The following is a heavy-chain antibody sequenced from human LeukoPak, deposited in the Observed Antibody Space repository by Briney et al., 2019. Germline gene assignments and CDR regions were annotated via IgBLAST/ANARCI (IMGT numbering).Heavy chain of an antibody. CDR3: ASRGMDGYRF. D-gene: IGHD5-24*01. CDR2: IYYSGST. V-gene: IGHV4-59*01. CDR1: GGSISSYY. J-gene: IGHJ4*02. Sequence: SETPSLTCTVSGGSISSYYWSWIRQPPGKGLEWIGYIYYSGSTNYNPSLKSRVTISVDTSKNQFSLKLSSVTAADTAVYYCASRGMDGYRFWGQGTLVTVSS.